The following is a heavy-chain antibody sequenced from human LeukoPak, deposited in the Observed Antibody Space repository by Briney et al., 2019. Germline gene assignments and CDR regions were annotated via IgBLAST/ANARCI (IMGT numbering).Heavy chain of an antibody. D-gene: IGHD5-12*01. Sequence: SETLSLTCTVSGGSISSYYWSWIRQPAGKGLEWIGRINASGTTRYNPSLKSRLAMSVDTSKNQFPLKLTSVTAADTAVYFCTRGLAAAYDYNWFDSWGQGTLVTVSS. CDR2: INASGTT. CDR3: TRGLAAAYDYNWFDS. CDR1: GGSISSYY. J-gene: IGHJ5*01. V-gene: IGHV4-4*07.